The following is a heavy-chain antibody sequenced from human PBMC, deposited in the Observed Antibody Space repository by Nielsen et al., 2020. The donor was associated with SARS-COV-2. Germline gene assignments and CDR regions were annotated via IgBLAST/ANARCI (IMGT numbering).Heavy chain of an antibody. Sequence: EGSLRLSCAASGFTFSSYSMNWVRQAPGKGLEWVSSISSSSSYIYYADSVKGRFTISRHNSKNTLYLQMNSLRAEDTAVYYCARDSSEPVTPFAYWGQGTLVTVSS. CDR3: ARDSSEPVTPFAY. J-gene: IGHJ4*02. D-gene: IGHD4-23*01. CDR1: GFTFSSYS. V-gene: IGHV3-21*04. CDR2: ISSSSSYI.